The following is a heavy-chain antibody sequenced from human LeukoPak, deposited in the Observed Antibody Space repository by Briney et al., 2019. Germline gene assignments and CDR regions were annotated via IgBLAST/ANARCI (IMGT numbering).Heavy chain of an antibody. D-gene: IGHD3-9*01. CDR3: ARTEYYDILTGYSVGAFDT. J-gene: IGHJ3*02. Sequence: SVKVSCKASGGTFSSYAISWVRQAPGQGLEWMGGIIPIFGTANYAQKFQGRVTITADKSTSTAYMELSSLRSDDTAVYYCARTEYYDILTGYSVGAFDTWGQGTMVTVSS. CDR2: IIPIFGTA. CDR1: GGTFSSYA. V-gene: IGHV1-69*06.